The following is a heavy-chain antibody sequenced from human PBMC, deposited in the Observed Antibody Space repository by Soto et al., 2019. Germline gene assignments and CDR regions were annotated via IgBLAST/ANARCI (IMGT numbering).Heavy chain of an antibody. CDR1: GGSIRNDGYC. J-gene: IGHJ5*02. D-gene: IGHD2-2*01. Sequence: TSEPLSLTCCVSGGSIRNDGYCRTWIRQHPGQGLEWIGYIYDSGTTYYNPSLKSRADISIDTSANQFSLRLKSMTAADTAMYYCARGRMPAASIWLGPWGPGTLVTVSS. CDR2: IYDSGTT. CDR3: ARGRMPAASIWLGP. V-gene: IGHV4-31*03.